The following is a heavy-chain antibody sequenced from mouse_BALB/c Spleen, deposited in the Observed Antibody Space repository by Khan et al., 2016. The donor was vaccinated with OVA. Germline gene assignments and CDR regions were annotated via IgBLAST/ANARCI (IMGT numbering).Heavy chain of an antibody. CDR2: IYPGSNNT. CDR3: AREGGGWLAY. Sequence: VQLQESGAELARPGASVKMSCKASGYTFTDYNINWVKQRPGQGLEWIGEIYPGSNNTYYNEKFKGKTTLTADKSSSTAYMQLSSLTSEDCAGYVCAREGGGWLAYWGQGTLVTVSA. V-gene: IGHV1-77*01. J-gene: IGHJ3*01. CDR1: GYTFTDYN.